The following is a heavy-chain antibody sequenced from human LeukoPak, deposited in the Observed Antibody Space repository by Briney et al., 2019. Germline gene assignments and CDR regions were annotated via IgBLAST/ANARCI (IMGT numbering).Heavy chain of an antibody. Sequence: RASVKVSCKASGYTFTSYYMHWVRQAPGQGLEWMGIINPSGGSTSYAQKFQGRVTMTRDTSTSTVYMELSSLRSEDTAAYYCARSGYSYGDFDYWGQGTLVTVSS. CDR2: INPSGGST. CDR1: GYTFTSYY. D-gene: IGHD5-18*01. V-gene: IGHV1-46*01. J-gene: IGHJ4*02. CDR3: ARSGYSYGDFDY.